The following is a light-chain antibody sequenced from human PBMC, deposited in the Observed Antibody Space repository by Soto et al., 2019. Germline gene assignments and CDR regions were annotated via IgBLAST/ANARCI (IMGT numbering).Light chain of an antibody. Sequence: EIVLTQSPATLSLSPGERATLSCRASQSVSRYLAWYQQKRGQAPRILIYSASNRATGIPARFSGSGSGTDFTLTISSLDPEDFEVYYCQQRSNWPLTFGGGTKVEIK. CDR2: SAS. CDR3: QQRSNWPLT. V-gene: IGKV3-11*01. CDR1: QSVSRY. J-gene: IGKJ4*01.